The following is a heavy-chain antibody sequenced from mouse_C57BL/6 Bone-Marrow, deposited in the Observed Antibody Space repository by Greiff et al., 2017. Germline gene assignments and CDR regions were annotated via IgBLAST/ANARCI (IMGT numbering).Heavy chain of an antibody. CDR3: AGDRDYYGSSLFAY. V-gene: IGHV5-4*01. CDR2: ISDGGSYT. CDR1: GFTFSSYA. D-gene: IGHD1-1*01. J-gene: IGHJ3*01. Sequence: EVMLVESGGGLVKPGGSLKLSCAASGFTFSSYAMSWVRQTPEKRLEWVATISDGGSYTYYPDNVKGRFTIARDNAKNNRYLQMSHLKSEDTAMSYCAGDRDYYGSSLFAYWGRGTLVTVSA.